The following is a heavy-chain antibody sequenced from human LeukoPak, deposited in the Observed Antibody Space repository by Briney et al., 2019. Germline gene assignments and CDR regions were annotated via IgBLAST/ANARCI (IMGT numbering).Heavy chain of an antibody. J-gene: IGHJ4*02. V-gene: IGHV4-39*01. Sequence: PSETLSLTCTVSGGSISSSSYSWGWIRQPPGKGLEWIGSIYYSGSTYYNPSLKSRVTISVDTSKNQFSLKLSSVTAADTAVYYCARLPTVTFFDYWGQGTLVTVSS. CDR2: IYYSGST. CDR3: ARLPTVTFFDY. CDR1: GGSISSSSYS. D-gene: IGHD4-17*01.